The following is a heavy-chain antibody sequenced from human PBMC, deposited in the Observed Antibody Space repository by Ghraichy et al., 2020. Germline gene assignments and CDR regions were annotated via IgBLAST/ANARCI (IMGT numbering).Heavy chain of an antibody. Sequence: SETLSLTCTVSGGSITSSNYSWGWIRQPPGKGLEWIGNIYYSGTTYYNPSLKSRVTMSVDTSKNQFSLKLSSVTAADTAVYYCARSVAVHDAFDIWGQGTMVTVSS. CDR3: ARSVAVHDAFDI. V-gene: IGHV4-39*01. J-gene: IGHJ3*02. D-gene: IGHD5/OR15-5a*01. CDR2: IYYSGTT. CDR1: GGSITSSNYS.